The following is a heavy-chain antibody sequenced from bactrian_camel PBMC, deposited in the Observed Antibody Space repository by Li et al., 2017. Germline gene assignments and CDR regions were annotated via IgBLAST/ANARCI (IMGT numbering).Heavy chain of an antibody. CDR2: IYTGGHPT. CDR1: GNTAT. CDR3: AADRLACLRDPPDHEYKY. V-gene: IGHV3-3*01. J-gene: IGHJ4*01. Sequence: VQLVESGGNSVQAGGSLTLSCAASGNTATIGWFRQAPGKEREVVASIYTGGHPTRYADSVKDRFTISRDEAKNTVFLQMNSLNPKDIAVYYCAADRLACLRDPPDHEYKYWGQGTQVTVS.